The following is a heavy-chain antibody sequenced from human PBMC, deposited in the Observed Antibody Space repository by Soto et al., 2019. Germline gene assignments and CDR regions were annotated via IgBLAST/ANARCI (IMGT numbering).Heavy chain of an antibody. CDR3: ARQIYDSDSGPNFQYYFDS. Sequence: EVQLEQSGAEVKKPGESLTISCKGSGYSFAGYWITWVRQMPEKGLEWMGRIDPSDSQTYYSPSFRGHVTISAAKSITTVFLQWSSLRASDTAMYYCARQIYDSDSGPNFQYYFDSWGQGTLVTVSS. D-gene: IGHD3-22*01. CDR1: GYSFAGYW. V-gene: IGHV5-10-1*03. J-gene: IGHJ4*02. CDR2: IDPSDSQT.